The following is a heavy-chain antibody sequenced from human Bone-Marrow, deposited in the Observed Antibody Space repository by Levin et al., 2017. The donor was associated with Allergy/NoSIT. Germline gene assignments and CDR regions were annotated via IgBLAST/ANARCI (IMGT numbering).Heavy chain of an antibody. V-gene: IGHV1-18*01. J-gene: IGHJ6*02. Sequence: AGGSLRLSCAVSGYTFSRHGISWVRQAPGQGLEWMGWISVYNGNANYAQKLQGRVTITADTSTSTAYMELRNLRSDDTAVYYCAKDVDFLSVVGPNLYYGMDVWGQGTTVTVSS. CDR2: ISVYNGNA. D-gene: IGHD2-21*01. CDR3: AKDVDFLSVVGPNLYYGMDV. CDR1: GYTFSRHG.